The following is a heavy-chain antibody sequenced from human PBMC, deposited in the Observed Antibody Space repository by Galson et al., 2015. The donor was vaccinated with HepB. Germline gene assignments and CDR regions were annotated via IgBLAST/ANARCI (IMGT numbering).Heavy chain of an antibody. V-gene: IGHV3-74*01. CDR2: INSDGSST. Sequence: SLRLSCAASGFTFSSYWMHWVRQAPGKGLVWVSRINSDGSSTSYADSVKGRLTISRDNAKNTLYLQMNSLRAEDTAVYYCARRGGSGSYYYYYGMDVWGQGTTVTVSS. CDR1: GFTFSSYW. J-gene: IGHJ6*02. CDR3: ARRGGSGSYYYYYGMDV. D-gene: IGHD3-10*01.